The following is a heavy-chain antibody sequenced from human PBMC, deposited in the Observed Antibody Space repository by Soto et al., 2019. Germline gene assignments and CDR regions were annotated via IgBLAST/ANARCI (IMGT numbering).Heavy chain of an antibody. V-gene: IGHV4-30-2*01. CDR3: ARDNYGGEYYYYGMDV. D-gene: IGHD4-17*01. J-gene: IGHJ6*02. Sequence: PSETLALTCAVSGGSISSGGYSWGWIRQPPGKGLEWIGYIYHSGSTYYNPSLKSRVTISVDRSKNQFSLKLSSVTAADTAVYYCARDNYGGEYYYYGMDVWGQGTTVTVSS. CDR1: GGSISSGGYS. CDR2: IYHSGST.